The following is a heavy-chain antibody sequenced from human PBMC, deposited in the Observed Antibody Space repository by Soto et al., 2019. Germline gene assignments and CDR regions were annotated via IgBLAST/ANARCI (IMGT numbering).Heavy chain of an antibody. CDR2: INPGNNQQ. CDR1: GYTFTSYY. CDR3: TRAPLGIIVAPDF. J-gene: IGHJ3*01. Sequence: ASVKVSCKASGYTFTSYYMHWVRQAPGQGLEWMGMINPGNNQQIYTQKFQDRVTMTSDTSISTTYMELNSLTSEDTAVYYCTRAPLGIIVAPDFWG. V-gene: IGHV1-46*01. D-gene: IGHD3-22*01.